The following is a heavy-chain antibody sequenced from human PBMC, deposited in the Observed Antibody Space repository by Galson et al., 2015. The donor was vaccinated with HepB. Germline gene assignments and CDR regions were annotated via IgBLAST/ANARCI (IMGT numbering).Heavy chain of an antibody. CDR3: ARESTWKLDY. J-gene: IGHJ4*02. V-gene: IGHV3-7*03. CDR2: INSHGSAT. Sequence: SLRLSCAASGFTFRKFYMAWVRQAPGKGLEWVANINSHGSATSYVDSVKGRFIVSRDNAGNSLFLQMNSLRADDTAVYYCARESTWKLDYWGRGTQVTLSS. D-gene: IGHD2/OR15-2a*01. CDR1: GFTFRKFY.